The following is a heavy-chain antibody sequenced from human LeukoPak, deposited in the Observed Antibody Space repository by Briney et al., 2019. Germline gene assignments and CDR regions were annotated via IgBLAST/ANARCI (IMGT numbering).Heavy chain of an antibody. D-gene: IGHD1-14*01. V-gene: IGHV3-74*01. CDR2: ITADGSKN. Sequence: GGSLRLSCAASGFTFSTYWMYWVRHAPEQGLVGVARITADGSKNYADSVKDRFTISRDNAKNTLYLQMNSLRVEDTAMYYCVRGGVEPYWGQGTLVTVSS. CDR1: GFTFSTYW. CDR3: VRGGVEPY. J-gene: IGHJ4*02.